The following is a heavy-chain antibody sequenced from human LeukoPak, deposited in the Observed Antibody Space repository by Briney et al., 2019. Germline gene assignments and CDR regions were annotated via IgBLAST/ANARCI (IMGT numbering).Heavy chain of an antibody. J-gene: IGHJ6*03. CDR3: ARPYYDILTGYYYMDV. CDR1: GYTFTGYY. V-gene: IGHV1-2*06. D-gene: IGHD3-9*01. CDR2: INPNSGGT. Sequence: GASVKVSCMASGYTFTGYYMHWVRQAPGQGLEWMGRINPNSGGTNYAHKFQGRVTMTRDTSISTAYMELSRLRSDDTAVYYCARPYYDILTGYYYMDVWGKGTTVTVSS.